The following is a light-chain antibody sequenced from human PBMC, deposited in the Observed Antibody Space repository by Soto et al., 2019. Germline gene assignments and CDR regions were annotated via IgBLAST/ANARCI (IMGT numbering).Light chain of an antibody. CDR1: QSISSY. CDR3: QQPYSIPYT. V-gene: IGKV1-39*01. J-gene: IGKJ2*01. CDR2: AAS. Sequence: DIQMTQSPSSLSASVGDRVTITSRASQSISSYLNWYQHKPGKAPKLLIYAASSLQSAVPSRFSGSGSGTEFTLTVSSLQPEDCATYYCQQPYSIPYTFGQGTKLEIK.